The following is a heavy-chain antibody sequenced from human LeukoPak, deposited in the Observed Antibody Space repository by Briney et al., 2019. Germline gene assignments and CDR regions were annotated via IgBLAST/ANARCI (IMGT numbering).Heavy chain of an antibody. D-gene: IGHD3/OR15-3a*01. CDR1: GGSISSSNSY. J-gene: IGHJ4*02. V-gene: IGHV4-39*01. CDR3: ARQTGSGLFILP. Sequence: SSETLSLTCTVSGGSISSSNSYWGWIRQPPGKGLEWIGSIYYSGNTYYNASLKSQVSISIDTSKNQFSLRLTSVTAADTAVYYCARQTGSGLFILPGGQGTLVTVSS. CDR2: IYYSGNT.